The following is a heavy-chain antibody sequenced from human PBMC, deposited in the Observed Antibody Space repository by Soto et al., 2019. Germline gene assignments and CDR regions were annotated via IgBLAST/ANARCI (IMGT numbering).Heavy chain of an antibody. Sequence: GASVKVSCKASGYTFTTHAIHWVRQAPGQRLEWMGWINAGTGNTKYSQKFQGRVTITRDTSASTAYMELSSLRSEDTAVYYCARTIVVIPSAPQLSWFDPWGQGTLVTVSS. CDR2: INAGTGNT. CDR3: ARTIVVIPSAPQLSWFDP. J-gene: IGHJ5*02. CDR1: GYTFTTHA. V-gene: IGHV1-3*01. D-gene: IGHD2-2*01.